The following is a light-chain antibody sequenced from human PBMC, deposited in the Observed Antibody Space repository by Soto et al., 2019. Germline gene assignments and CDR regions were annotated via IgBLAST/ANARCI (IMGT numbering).Light chain of an antibody. CDR1: QSISNN. Sequence: EIVMTQSPATLSVSPGERATLSCRASQSISNNLAWYQKKPGQAPRLLIYGASTRATGIPARFSGSGSGTEFTLTIRGLQSEVFAVYYCQKYNNWWPFGQGTRVEIK. V-gene: IGKV3-15*01. J-gene: IGKJ1*01. CDR2: GAS. CDR3: QKYNNWWP.